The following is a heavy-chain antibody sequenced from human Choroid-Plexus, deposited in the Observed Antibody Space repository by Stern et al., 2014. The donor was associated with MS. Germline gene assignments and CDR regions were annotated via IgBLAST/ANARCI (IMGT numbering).Heavy chain of an antibody. Sequence: VHLVESGGGVVQPGGPLRLSCVASGFTFGSCAMHWVRQAPRTGLEWGAGVSYDGSNKYYADSVKGRFTISRDNSQNTLYMQMSSLRPEDTAVYYCAKDRQYLTYFFDHWGQGSLVTVSS. D-gene: IGHD2/OR15-2a*01. CDR1: GFTFGSCA. V-gene: IGHV3-30*18. CDR3: AKDRQYLTYFFDH. CDR2: VSYDGSNK. J-gene: IGHJ5*02.